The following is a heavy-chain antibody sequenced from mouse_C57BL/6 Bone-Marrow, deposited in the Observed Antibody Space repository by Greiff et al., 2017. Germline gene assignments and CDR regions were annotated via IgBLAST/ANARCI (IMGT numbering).Heavy chain of an antibody. CDR1: GFTFNTYA. CDR2: IRSKSSTYAT. J-gene: IGHJ4*01. Sequence: EVQLVESGGGLVQPKGSLKLSCAASGFTFNTYAMHWVRQAPGKGLEWVARIRSKSSTYATYYADSVKDRFTISRDDSQSMLYLQMNNLKTEDTAMYYCVWDDGGYAMDYWGQGTSVTGSS. V-gene: IGHV10-3*01. CDR3: VWDDGGYAMDY.